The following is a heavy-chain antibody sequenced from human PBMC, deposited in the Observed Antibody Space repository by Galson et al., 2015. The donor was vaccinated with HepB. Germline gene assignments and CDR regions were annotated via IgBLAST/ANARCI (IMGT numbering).Heavy chain of an antibody. D-gene: IGHD6-13*01. V-gene: IGHV1-2*06. CDR1: GYTFTGYY. Sequence: SVKVSCKASGYTFTGYYMHWVRQAPGQGLEWMGRINPNSGGTNYAQKFQGRVTMTRDTSISTAYMELSRLRSDDTAVYYCARTQAGYSSSWYGMDVWGQGTTVTVSS. CDR3: ARTQAGYSSSWYGMDV. J-gene: IGHJ6*02. CDR2: INPNSGGT.